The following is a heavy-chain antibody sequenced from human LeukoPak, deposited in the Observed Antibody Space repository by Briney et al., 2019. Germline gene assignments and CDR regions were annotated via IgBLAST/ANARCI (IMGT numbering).Heavy chain of an antibody. CDR1: GFTFSGYS. CDR2: ISSSSSYI. D-gene: IGHD3-9*01. Sequence: GGSLRLSCAASGFTFSGYSMNWVRQAPGKGLEWVSSISSSSSYIYYADSVKGRFTISRDNAKSSLYLQMNSLRAEDTAVYYCARGVVRYFDYWGQGALVTVSS. V-gene: IGHV3-21*01. J-gene: IGHJ4*02. CDR3: ARGVVRYFDY.